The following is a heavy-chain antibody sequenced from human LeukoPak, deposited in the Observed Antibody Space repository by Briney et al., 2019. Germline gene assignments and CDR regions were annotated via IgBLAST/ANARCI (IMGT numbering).Heavy chain of an antibody. CDR1: GFTVSSNY. J-gene: IGHJ4*02. CDR3: ARADDGDYFDY. D-gene: IGHD4-17*01. CDR2: IYSGGST. Sequence: PGGSLRLSCAASGFTVSSNYMSWVRQAPGKGLEWVSVIYSGGSTYYADSVKGRFTISRDNSKNTLYLQMNSLRAEDTAVYYCARADDGDYFDYWGQGTLVTVSS. V-gene: IGHV3-53*01.